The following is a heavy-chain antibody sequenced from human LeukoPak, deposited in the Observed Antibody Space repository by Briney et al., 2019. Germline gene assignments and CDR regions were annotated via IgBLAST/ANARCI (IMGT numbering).Heavy chain of an antibody. CDR1: GGSFSGYY. D-gene: IGHD3-16*01. CDR2: IYTSGST. CDR3: ARVAGGYYFDY. V-gene: IGHV4-59*10. J-gene: IGHJ4*02. Sequence: SETLSLTCAVYGGSFSGYYWSWIRQPAGKGLEWIGRIYTSGSTNYNPSLKSRVTMSLDTSKNQFSLKLSSVTAADTAVYYCARVAGGYYFDYWGQGTLVTVSS.